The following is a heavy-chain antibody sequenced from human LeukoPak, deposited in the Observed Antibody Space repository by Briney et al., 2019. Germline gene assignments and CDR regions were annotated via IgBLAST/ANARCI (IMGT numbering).Heavy chain of an antibody. V-gene: IGHV1-2*02. CDR3: ARDLTYYDSSGYYLDWFDP. CDR1: GYTFTDYY. J-gene: IGHJ5*02. CDR2: INPNSGGT. D-gene: IGHD3-22*01. Sequence: GASVKVSCKASGYTFTDYYMHWVRQAPGQGLEWMGWINPNSGGTNYAQKFQGRVTMTRDTSISTAYMELSRLRSDDTAVYYCARDLTYYDSSGYYLDWFDPWGQGTLVTVSS.